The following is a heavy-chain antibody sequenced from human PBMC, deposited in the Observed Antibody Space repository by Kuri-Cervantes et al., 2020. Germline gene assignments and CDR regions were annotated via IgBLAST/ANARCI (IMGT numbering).Heavy chain of an antibody. V-gene: IGHV4-4*07. CDR2: IYTSGST. CDR3: ARHYSSSWYSPLDY. J-gene: IGHJ4*02. CDR1: GGSISSYY. D-gene: IGHD6-13*01. Sequence: SETLSLTCTVSGGSISSYYWSWIRQPAGKGLEWIGRIYTSGSTNYNPSLKSRVTISVDTSKDQFSLKLSSVTAADTAVYYCARHYSSSWYSPLDYWGQGTLVTVSS.